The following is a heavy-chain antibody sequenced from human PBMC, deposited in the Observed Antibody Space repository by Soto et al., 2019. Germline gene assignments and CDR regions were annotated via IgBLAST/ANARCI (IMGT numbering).Heavy chain of an antibody. CDR2: IWDDGSNR. V-gene: IGHV3-33*06. CDR3: EKGTPAVYFFDF. CDR1: GFTFSSYG. D-gene: IGHD3-9*01. J-gene: IGHJ4*02. Sequence: GGSLRLSCAASGFTFSSYGMHWVRQAPGKGLEWVAVIWDDGSNRYYADSVKGRFTISRDNSKTTLYLQMNSLVTEDTAVYYCEKGTPAVYFFDFWGQGTQVPVSS.